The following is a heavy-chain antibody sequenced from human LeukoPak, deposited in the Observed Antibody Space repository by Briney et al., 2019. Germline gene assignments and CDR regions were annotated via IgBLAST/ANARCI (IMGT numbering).Heavy chain of an antibody. Sequence: SETLSLTCTVFGGSISRNSYYWGWIRQPPGKGLEWIGNIYYSGNTFYNPSLESRVTISLDTSKNQFSLKLSSVTAADTAVYYCARVAFGVTDPWGQGTLVTVSS. J-gene: IGHJ5*02. CDR3: ARVAFGVTDP. CDR1: GGSISRNSYY. D-gene: IGHD3-3*01. CDR2: IYYSGNT. V-gene: IGHV4-39*07.